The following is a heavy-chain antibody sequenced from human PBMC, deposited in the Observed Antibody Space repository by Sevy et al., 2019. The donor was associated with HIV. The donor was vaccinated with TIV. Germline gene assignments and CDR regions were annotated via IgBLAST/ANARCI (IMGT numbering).Heavy chain of an antibody. CDR3: ATTKDYYESSGSPIDY. J-gene: IGHJ4*02. V-gene: IGHV1-24*01. D-gene: IGHD3-22*01. CDR2: FDPEDGQT. CDR1: GSTLTKLS. Sequence: ASVKVSCKVSGSTLTKLSIHWVRQAPGKGLEWMATFDPEDGQTIYPQKFQGRVTMTEDTSTDTGYMEVSSLRSEDTAIYYCATTKDYYESSGSPIDYWGQGTLVTVSS.